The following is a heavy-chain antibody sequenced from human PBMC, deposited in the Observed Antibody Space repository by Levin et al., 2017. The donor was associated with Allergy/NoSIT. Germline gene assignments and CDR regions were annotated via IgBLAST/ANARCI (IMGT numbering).Heavy chain of an antibody. CDR1: GFSFRISGVG. D-gene: IGHD5-18*01. CDR3: AYTSRVDTTMVTFEY. V-gene: IGHV2-5*01. J-gene: IGHJ4*02. Sequence: SGPTLVKPTETLTLTCTFSGFSFRISGVGVGWIRQPPGKALEWLALIYWNDDERHSPSLKNRLTFTKDTSKNQAVLTMTNMDPVDTATYYCAYTSRVDTTMVTFEYWGQGALVTVSA. CDR2: IYWNDDE.